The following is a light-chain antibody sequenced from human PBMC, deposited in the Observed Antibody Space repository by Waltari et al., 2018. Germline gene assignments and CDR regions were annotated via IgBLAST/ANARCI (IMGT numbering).Light chain of an antibody. J-gene: IGKJ1*01. CDR1: QSVSRA. CDR2: GAS. Sequence: EIVLTQSPGTLSLSLGERATVSCRASQSVSRALAWYQQKTGQAPRLLIYGASTRATGIPDRFSGSGSGTDVSLTISRLEPDDFAVYYCQHYLRLPVTFGQGTTVEI. CDR3: QHYLRLPVT. V-gene: IGKV3-20*01.